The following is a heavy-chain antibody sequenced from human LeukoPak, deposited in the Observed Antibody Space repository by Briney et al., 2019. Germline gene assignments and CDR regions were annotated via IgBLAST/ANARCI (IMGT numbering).Heavy chain of an antibody. Sequence: SETLSLTCTVSGGSISSYYWSWIRQPPGKGLEWIGYIYYSGSTNYNPSLKSRVTISVDTSKNQFSLKLSSVTAADTAVYYCARAGKAAQLVRWGWFDPWGQGTLVTVSS. D-gene: IGHD6-13*01. CDR3: ARAGKAAQLVRWGWFDP. CDR2: IYYSGST. CDR1: GGSISSYY. V-gene: IGHV4-59*01. J-gene: IGHJ5*02.